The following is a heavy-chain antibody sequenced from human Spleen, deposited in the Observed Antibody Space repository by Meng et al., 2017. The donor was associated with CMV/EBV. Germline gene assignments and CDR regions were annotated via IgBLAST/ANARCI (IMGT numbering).Heavy chain of an antibody. Sequence: GGALRLSCTASTFTISQSWMSWVRQAPGKGLEWVANVNPDGTQKHYVDSVEGRFTISRDNAKNTLYLQMNSLRAEDTAVYYCARAGGYYSRSFDLWGRGTLVTVSS. V-gene: IGHV3-7*01. CDR1: TFTISQSW. CDR3: ARAGGYYSRSFDL. J-gene: IGHJ2*01. D-gene: IGHD3-22*01. CDR2: VNPDGTQK.